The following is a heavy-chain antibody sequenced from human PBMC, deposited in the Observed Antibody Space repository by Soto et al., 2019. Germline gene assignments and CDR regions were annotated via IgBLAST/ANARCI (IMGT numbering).Heavy chain of an antibody. CDR1: GGTFNNYA. Sequence: ASVKVSCKASGGTFNNYAINWVRQAPGQGLEWMGGIILLFGTANYAQKFQGRVTITADESTTTAYMELSSLRPEDTAVYYCAREAYPLHWLDPWGQGTLVTVYS. J-gene: IGHJ5*02. V-gene: IGHV1-69*13. CDR3: AREAYPLHWLDP. CDR2: IILLFGTA. D-gene: IGHD3-16*01.